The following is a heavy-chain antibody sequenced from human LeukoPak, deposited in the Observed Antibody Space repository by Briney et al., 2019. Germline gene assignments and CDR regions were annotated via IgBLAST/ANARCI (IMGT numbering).Heavy chain of an antibody. D-gene: IGHD5-12*01. CDR1: GFTFSDHY. Sequence: GGSLRLSCAASGFTFSDHYMDWVRQALGKGLEWVGRTRNKAKSYTTEYAASVKRRFTISRDDSKNSLYLQMNSLKTEDTAVYYCARDGYSGYGFLDVWGKGTTVTVSS. CDR2: TRNKAKSYTT. V-gene: IGHV3-72*01. CDR3: ARDGYSGYGFLDV. J-gene: IGHJ6*04.